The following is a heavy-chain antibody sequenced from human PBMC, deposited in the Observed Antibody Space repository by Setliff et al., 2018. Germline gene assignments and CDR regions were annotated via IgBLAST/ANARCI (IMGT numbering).Heavy chain of an antibody. CDR1: GYSFTSYW. J-gene: IGHJ3*02. CDR3: ARQAVAGNDAFDI. Sequence: PGESLKLSCKGSGYSFTSYWIGWVRQMPGKGLEWMGIIYPGDSDTRYSPSFQGQVTISADKSISTAYLQWSSLKASDTAMYYCARQAVAGNDAFDIWGQGTMVTVSS. V-gene: IGHV5-51*01. D-gene: IGHD6-19*01. CDR2: IYPGDSDT.